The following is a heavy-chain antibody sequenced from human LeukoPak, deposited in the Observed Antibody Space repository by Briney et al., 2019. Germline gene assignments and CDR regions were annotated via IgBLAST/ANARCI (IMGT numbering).Heavy chain of an antibody. D-gene: IGHD2-2*02. Sequence: PGGSLRLSCAASGFTFSSYGMHWVRQAPGKGLEWVAVISYDGSNKYYADSVKGRFTISRDNSKNTLYLQMNSLRAEDTAVYYCAREYQLLYTPFDYWGQGTLVTVSS. CDR1: GFTFSSYG. J-gene: IGHJ4*02. CDR3: AREYQLLYTPFDY. CDR2: ISYDGSNK. V-gene: IGHV3-30*19.